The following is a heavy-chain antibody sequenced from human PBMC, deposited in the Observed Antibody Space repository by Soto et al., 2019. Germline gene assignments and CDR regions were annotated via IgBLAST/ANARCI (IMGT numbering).Heavy chain of an antibody. V-gene: IGHV3-30-3*01. J-gene: IGHJ4*02. CDR1: GFPFSTQS. CDR2: LSHDGRS. CDR3: ASGQTFYYDTRRY. Sequence: QVQLVESGGGVVQPGTSLRLSCAASGFPFSTQSLHWVRQAPGKGLEWVAVLSHDGRSYYADSVKGRFTISRDTSADMLVLHMNNLRTEDTAVYYCASGQTFYYDTRRYWGQGTVVTVSS. D-gene: IGHD3-22*01.